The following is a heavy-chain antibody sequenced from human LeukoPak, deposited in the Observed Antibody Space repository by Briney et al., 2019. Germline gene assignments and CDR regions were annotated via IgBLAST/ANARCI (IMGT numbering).Heavy chain of an antibody. V-gene: IGHV4-61*02. D-gene: IGHD1-26*01. CDR1: GGSISSGSYY. CDR3: ASSFRAAGSYWSY. CDR2: IYTSGST. J-gene: IGHJ4*02. Sequence: SETLSLTCTVSGGSISSGSYYWSWIRQPAGKGLEWIGRIYTSGSTNYNPSLKSRVTISVDTSKNQFSLKLSSVTAADTAVYYCASSFRAAGSYWSYWGQGTLVTVSS.